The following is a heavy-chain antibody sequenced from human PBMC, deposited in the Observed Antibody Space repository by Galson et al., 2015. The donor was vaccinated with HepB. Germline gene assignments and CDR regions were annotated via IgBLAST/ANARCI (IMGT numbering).Heavy chain of an antibody. D-gene: IGHD3-22*01. CDR1: GFTFSDHY. CDR2: TRNKANSYTT. CDR3: AREGHSSGYSDAYFDY. Sequence: SLRLSCAASGFTFSDHYMDWVRQAPGKGLEWVGRTRNKANSYTTEYAASVKGRFTISRDDSKNSLYLQMNSLKTEDTAVYYCAREGHSSGYSDAYFDYWGQGTLVTVSS. V-gene: IGHV3-72*01. J-gene: IGHJ4*02.